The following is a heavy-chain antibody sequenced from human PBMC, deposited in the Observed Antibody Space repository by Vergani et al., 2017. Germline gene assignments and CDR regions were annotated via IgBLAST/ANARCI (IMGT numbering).Heavy chain of an antibody. CDR3: AREANLRFLEWLLSDAFDS. Sequence: EVQLVESGGGLVKPGGSLRLSCAASGFTFSSYSMNWVPQAPGKGLEWVSSISSSSSYIYYADSVKGRFTISRDNAKNSLYLQMNSRRAEDTAVYYCAREANLRFLEWLLSDAFDSGGQGTMVTVSS. CDR1: GFTFSSYS. D-gene: IGHD3-3*01. V-gene: IGHV3-21*01. J-gene: IGHJ3*02. CDR2: ISSSSSYI.